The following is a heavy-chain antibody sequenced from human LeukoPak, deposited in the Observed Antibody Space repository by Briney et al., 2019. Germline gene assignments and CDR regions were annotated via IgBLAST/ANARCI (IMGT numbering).Heavy chain of an antibody. CDR3: ARNYD. V-gene: IGHV3-7*04. CDR2: INQDGSEK. CDR1: GFTFSTYA. J-gene: IGHJ4*02. D-gene: IGHD3-16*01. Sequence: PGGSLRLSCAASGFTFSTYAITWVRQAPGKGLEWVANINQDGSEKYYVDSVKGRFTISRDNAKNSLYLQMNSLRAEDTAVYYCARNYDWGQGTLVTVSS.